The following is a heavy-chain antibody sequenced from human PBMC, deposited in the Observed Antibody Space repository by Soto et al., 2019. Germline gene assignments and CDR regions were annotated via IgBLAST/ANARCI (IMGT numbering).Heavy chain of an antibody. CDR3: ARDHSLDSSGWCGSANSDY. Sequence: ASVKVSCKASGYTFTSYYMHWVRQAPGQGLEWMGIINPSGGSTSYAQKFQGRVTMTRDTSTSTVYMELSSLRSEDTAVYYCARDHSLDSSGWCGSANSDYWGQGTLVTVSS. CDR2: INPSGGST. J-gene: IGHJ4*02. D-gene: IGHD6-19*01. V-gene: IGHV1-46*03. CDR1: GYTFTSYY.